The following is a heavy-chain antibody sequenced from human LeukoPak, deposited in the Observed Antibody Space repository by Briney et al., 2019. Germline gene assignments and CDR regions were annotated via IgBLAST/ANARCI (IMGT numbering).Heavy chain of an antibody. D-gene: IGHD5-24*01. J-gene: IGHJ4*02. CDR3: ARQRWLQFPFDY. Sequence: PSETLSLTRTVSGGSLSSYYWSWIRQPPGEGLEWIGYIYTSGSANYNPSLKSRVTISVDTSKNQFSLKLSSVTAADTAVYYCARQRWLQFPFDYWGQGTLVTVSS. CDR1: GGSLSSYY. V-gene: IGHV4-4*09. CDR2: IYTSGSA.